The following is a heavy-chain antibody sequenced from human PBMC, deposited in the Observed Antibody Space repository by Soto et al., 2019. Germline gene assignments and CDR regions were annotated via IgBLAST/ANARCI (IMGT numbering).Heavy chain of an antibody. Sequence: PGGSLRLSCAASGFTFSSYGMHWVRQAPGKGLEWVAVIWYDGSNKYYADSVKGRFTISRDNSKNTLYLQMNSLRAEDTAVYYCARQTMPKKWLVGYNWFDPCGQGHLVTVS. CDR2: IWYDGSNK. CDR3: ARQTMPKKWLVGYNWFDP. D-gene: IGHD6-19*01. J-gene: IGHJ5*02. CDR1: GFTFSSYG. V-gene: IGHV3-33*01.